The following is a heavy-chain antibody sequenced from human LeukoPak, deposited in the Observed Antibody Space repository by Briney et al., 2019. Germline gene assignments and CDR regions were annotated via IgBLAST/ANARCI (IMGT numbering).Heavy chain of an antibody. J-gene: IGHJ4*02. D-gene: IGHD4-17*01. CDR2: ISSSGSTI. CDR1: GFTFSSYE. Sequence: GGSLRLSCAASGFTFSSYEMNWVRQAPGKGLEWVSYISSSGSTIYYADSVKGRFTISRDNAKNSLYLQMNSLRAEDTAVYYCARAGRGDDYGDYCFDYWGQGTLVTVSS. CDR3: ARAGRGDDYGDYCFDY. V-gene: IGHV3-48*03.